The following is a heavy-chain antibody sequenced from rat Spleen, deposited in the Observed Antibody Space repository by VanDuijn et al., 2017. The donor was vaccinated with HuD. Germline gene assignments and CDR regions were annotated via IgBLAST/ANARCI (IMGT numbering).Heavy chain of an antibody. CDR3: ARSPADPPFAS. Sequence: QVQLQQSGAELVKPGTSVKLSCKASGYMFTSNHMNWIKQTTGQGLEWIGIINPGSGGTTYNVKFKDKATLTVDRSSSTAFMQLSSLTPEDSAVYYCARSPADPPFASWGQGTLVTVSS. V-gene: IGHV1-47*01. CDR1: GYMFTSNH. CDR2: INPGSGGT. J-gene: IGHJ3*01.